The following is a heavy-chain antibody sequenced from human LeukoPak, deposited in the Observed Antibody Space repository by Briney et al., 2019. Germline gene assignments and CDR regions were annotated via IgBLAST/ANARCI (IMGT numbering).Heavy chain of an antibody. CDR2: MNPNSGNT. V-gene: IGHV1-8*01. Sequence: ASVKVSCKASGYTFTSYDINWVRQATGQGLEWMGWMNPNSGNTGYAQKFQGRVTMTRNTPISTAYMELSSLRSEDTAVYYCARVRGRYSSSWYGMGYWGQGTLVTVSS. CDR1: GYTFTSYD. CDR3: ARVRGRYSSSWYGMGY. D-gene: IGHD6-13*01. J-gene: IGHJ4*02.